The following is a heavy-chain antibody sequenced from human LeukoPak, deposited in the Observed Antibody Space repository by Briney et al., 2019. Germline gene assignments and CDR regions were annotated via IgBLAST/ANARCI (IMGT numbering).Heavy chain of an antibody. CDR2: VFPSGGEI. D-gene: IGHD1-26*01. CDR3: ARDLGVGAMDPFDY. J-gene: IGHJ4*02. CDR1: GFTFSTFA. Sequence: GGSLRLSCAASGFTFSTFAMIWVRQPPGKGLEWVSSVFPSGGEIHYADSVGGRFTISRDNSKNTLYLQMNSLRAEDTAVYYCARDLGVGAMDPFDYWGQGTLVTVSS. V-gene: IGHV3-23*01.